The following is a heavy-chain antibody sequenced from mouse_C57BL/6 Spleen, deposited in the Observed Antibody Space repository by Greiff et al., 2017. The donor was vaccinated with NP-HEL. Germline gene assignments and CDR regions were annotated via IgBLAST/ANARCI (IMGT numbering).Heavy chain of an antibody. CDR1: GFTFSDYG. Sequence: EVMLVESGGGLVKPGGSLKLSCAASGFTFSDYGMHWVRQAPEKGLEWVAYISSGSSTIYYADTVKGRFTISRDNAKNTLFLQMTSLRSEDTAMYYCARRRGYDEAWFAYWGQGTLVTVSA. CDR2: ISSGSSTI. CDR3: ARRRGYDEAWFAY. J-gene: IGHJ3*01. D-gene: IGHD2-2*01. V-gene: IGHV5-17*01.